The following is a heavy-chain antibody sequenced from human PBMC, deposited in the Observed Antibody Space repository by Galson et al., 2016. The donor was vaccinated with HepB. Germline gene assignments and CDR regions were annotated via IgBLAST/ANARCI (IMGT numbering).Heavy chain of an antibody. Sequence: SLRLSCAASGFTFSRNSMNWVRQAPGKGLEWISHISPSIGTIRYADSVRGRFTISRDNAKDSLYLQMTSLRDEDTAVYYCAKDSSYTNWFDPWGQGTLVTVSS. J-gene: IGHJ5*02. CDR3: AKDSSYTNWFDP. D-gene: IGHD4-11*01. V-gene: IGHV3-48*02. CDR1: GFTFSRNS. CDR2: ISPSIGTI.